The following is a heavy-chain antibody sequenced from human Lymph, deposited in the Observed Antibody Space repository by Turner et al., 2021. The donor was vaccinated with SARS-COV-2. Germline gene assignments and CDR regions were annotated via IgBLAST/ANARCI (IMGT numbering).Heavy chain of an antibody. CDR1: GFTFSSYG. Sequence: QVQLVESGGGVVQPGRSLSLSYAASGFTFSSYGMHWVRQAPGKGLEWVAGIWHDGSNKYYADSVKGRFTISRDNSKNTLYLQMNSLRAEDTAVYYCARDDINTLIAAAVPFDYWGQGTLVTVSS. CDR2: IWHDGSNK. D-gene: IGHD6-13*01. V-gene: IGHV3-33*01. J-gene: IGHJ4*02. CDR3: ARDDINTLIAAAVPFDY.